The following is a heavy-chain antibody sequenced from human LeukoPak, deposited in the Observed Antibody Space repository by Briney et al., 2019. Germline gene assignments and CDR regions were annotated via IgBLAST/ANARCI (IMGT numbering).Heavy chain of an antibody. CDR3: ARMFGGNYYGYYFDY. Sequence: GGSLRLSCAASGFTVNNYYMTWVRQAPGKGLECVSILYSGGMTYYADSVKGRFTISTDTSKNTVILQMNSLRAEDTAIYYCARMFGGNYYGYYFDYWGQGSMLTVSS. D-gene: IGHD1-26*01. CDR2: LYSGGMT. J-gene: IGHJ4*02. V-gene: IGHV3-53*01. CDR1: GFTVNNYY.